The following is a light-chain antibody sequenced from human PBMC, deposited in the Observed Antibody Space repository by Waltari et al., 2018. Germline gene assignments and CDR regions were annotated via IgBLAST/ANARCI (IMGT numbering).Light chain of an antibody. J-gene: IGKJ4*01. CDR3: QQRSNWPLT. V-gene: IGKV3-11*01. Sequence: IVLTQSPATLSLSPGARATLSCRASQSVSSYLVWYQQKPGQAPRLLIYDASNRATGIPARFSGSGSGTDFTLTISSLEPEDFAVYYCQQRSNWPLTFGGGTKVEIK. CDR2: DAS. CDR1: QSVSSY.